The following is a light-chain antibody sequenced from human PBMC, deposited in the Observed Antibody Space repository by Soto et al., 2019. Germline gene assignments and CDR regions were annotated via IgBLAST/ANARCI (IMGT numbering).Light chain of an antibody. CDR3: QQRNNWPPGYT. Sequence: EIVLTQSPATLSLSPGERATLSCRASQSVGTYLAWYQHKSGQAPRLLIYDASKRATGVPAKFSGSGSGTDFTLTISGLEPEDFAVYYCQQRNNWPPGYTFGQGTKLEIK. CDR2: DAS. V-gene: IGKV3-11*01. J-gene: IGKJ2*01. CDR1: QSVGTY.